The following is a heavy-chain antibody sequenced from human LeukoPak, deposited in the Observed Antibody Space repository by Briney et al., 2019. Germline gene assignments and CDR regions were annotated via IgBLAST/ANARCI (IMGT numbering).Heavy chain of an antibody. V-gene: IGHV4-59*01. CDR3: ARGGIQLWSNNWVDP. J-gene: IGHJ5*02. CDR2: VYYSGTT. CDR1: GGSMSSYY. D-gene: IGHD5-18*01. Sequence: SETLSLTCTVSGGSMSSYYWSWIRQPPGKGLEWIGYVYYSGTTNYNPSLRSRVTISVDTSKDQFSLKLSSVTAADTAVYYCARGGIQLWSNNWVDPWGQGILVTVSS.